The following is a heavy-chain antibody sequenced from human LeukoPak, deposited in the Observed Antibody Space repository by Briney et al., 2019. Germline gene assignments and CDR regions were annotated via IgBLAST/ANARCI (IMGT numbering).Heavy chain of an antibody. CDR3: AKRYCSSTTCYDDRGAFDY. D-gene: IGHD2-2*01. Sequence: SETLSLTCTVSGYSISSGNYWDWIRQPPGKGLEWIGSIYHSGSTYYNPSLKCRVTISVDTSKNQFSLKLSSVTAADTAVYYCAKRYCSSTTCYDDRGAFDYWGQGTLVTVSS. CDR1: GYSISSGNY. V-gene: IGHV4-38-2*02. J-gene: IGHJ4*02. CDR2: IYHSGST.